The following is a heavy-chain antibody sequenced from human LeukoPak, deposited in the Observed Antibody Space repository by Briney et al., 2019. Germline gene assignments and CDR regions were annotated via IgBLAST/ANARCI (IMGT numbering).Heavy chain of an antibody. V-gene: IGHV1-46*01. CDR2: INPSGGST. Sequence: GASVKVSCKASGYTFTSYYMHWVRQAPGQGLEWMGIINPSGGSTSYAQKFQGRVTMTRDTSTSTVYMELSSLRSEDTAVYYCARARPIHKPILPVVPAAILHPFDYWGQGTLVTVSS. CDR1: GYTFTSYY. J-gene: IGHJ4*02. D-gene: IGHD2-2*02. CDR3: ARARPIHKPILPVVPAAILHPFDY.